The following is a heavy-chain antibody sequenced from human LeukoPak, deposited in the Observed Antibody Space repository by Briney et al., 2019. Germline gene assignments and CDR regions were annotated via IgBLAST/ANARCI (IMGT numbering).Heavy chain of an antibody. J-gene: IGHJ3*02. CDR2: IRYDGSNK. CDR1: GSTFSSYG. V-gene: IGHV3-30*02. Sequence: HPGGSLRLSCAASGSTFSSYGMHWVRQAPGKGLEWVAFIRYDGSNKYYADSVKGRFTISRDNSKNTLYLQMNSLRAEDTAVYYCARDWTTVVTLGAFDIWGQGTMVTVSS. D-gene: IGHD4-23*01. CDR3: ARDWTTVVTLGAFDI.